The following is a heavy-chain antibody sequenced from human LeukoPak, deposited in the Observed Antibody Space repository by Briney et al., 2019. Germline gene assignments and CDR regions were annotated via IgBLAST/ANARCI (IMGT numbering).Heavy chain of an antibody. D-gene: IGHD3-22*01. CDR3: ARGPITMIVVVKGYYFDY. V-gene: IGHV1-8*01. CDR2: MNPNSGNT. J-gene: IGHJ4*02. Sequence: ASVKVSCKASGYTFTSYDINWVRQATGQGLEWMGWMNPNSGNTGYAQKFQGRVTMTRNTSISTAYMELSSLRSEDTAVYYCARGPITMIVVVKGYYFDYWAQGTLVTVSS. CDR1: GYTFTSYD.